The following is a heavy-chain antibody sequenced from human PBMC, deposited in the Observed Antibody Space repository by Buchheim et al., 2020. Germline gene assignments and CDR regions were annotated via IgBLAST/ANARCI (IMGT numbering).Heavy chain of an antibody. CDR2: IVYRGST. V-gene: IGHV4-61*01. J-gene: IGHJ6*02. Sequence: QVQLQESGPGLVKPSETLSLTCTVSGGSVSSGSYYWSWIRQPPGKGLEWIGYIVYRGSTNYSPSLKSRVTIAVERSKNLVYLKLSSVTAADTAVYYCARAVKKYYYYGMDVWGQGTT. D-gene: IGHD4-23*01. CDR3: ARAVKKYYYYGMDV. CDR1: GGSVSSGSYY.